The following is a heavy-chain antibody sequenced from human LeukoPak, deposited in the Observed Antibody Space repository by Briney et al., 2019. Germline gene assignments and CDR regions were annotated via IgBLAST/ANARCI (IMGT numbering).Heavy chain of an antibody. J-gene: IGHJ4*02. D-gene: IGHD2-2*01. CDR2: IYYSGST. V-gene: IGHV4-59*01. CDR3: ARGSAEVPIDY. Sequence: PSETLSLTCTVSGGSISSYYWSWIRQPPGKGLEWIGYIYYSGSTNYNPSPKSRVTISVDTSKNQFSLKLSSVTAADTAVYYCARGSAEVPIDYWGQGTLVTVSS. CDR1: GGSISSYY.